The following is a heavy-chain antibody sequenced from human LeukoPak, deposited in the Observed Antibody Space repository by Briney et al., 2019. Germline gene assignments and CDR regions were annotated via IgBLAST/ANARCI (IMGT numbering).Heavy chain of an antibody. J-gene: IGHJ4*02. CDR3: ARHRGSSSLFDY. Sequence: PSETLSLTCTVSGDSIISSRYYWGWIRQPPGKGLEWIGSIYYTGSTYYNPSLKSRVTISGDTSKNQFSLKLSSVTAADTAVYYCARHRGSSSLFDYWGQGTLVTVSS. D-gene: IGHD6-6*01. CDR2: IYYTGST. V-gene: IGHV4-39*01. CDR1: GDSIISSRYY.